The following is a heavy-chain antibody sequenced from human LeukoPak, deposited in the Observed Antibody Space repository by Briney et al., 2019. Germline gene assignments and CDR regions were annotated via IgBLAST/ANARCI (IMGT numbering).Heavy chain of an antibody. CDR1: GFTFSSYW. CDR2: IKQDGSEK. V-gene: IGHV3-7*01. D-gene: IGHD3-10*01. Sequence: AGSLRLSWAASGFTFSSYWMSWVRQAAGKGLEWVGNIKQDGSEKYYVDSVKGRFTISRDNAKNSLYLQMNSLRAEDTAVYYCASYLVGYGSGSYYNEGNFDYWGQGTLVTVSS. J-gene: IGHJ4*02. CDR3: ASYLVGYGSGSYYNEGNFDY.